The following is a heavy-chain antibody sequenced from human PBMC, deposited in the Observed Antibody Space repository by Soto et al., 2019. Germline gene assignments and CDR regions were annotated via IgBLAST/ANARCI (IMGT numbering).Heavy chain of an antibody. CDR2: ISYSGST. Sequence: SETLSLTCSVSGGSVSSRSFYWNWIRQPPGKGLEWIGYISYSGSTNYNPSLKSRVTISVDTSKNHFSLKLSSVPAADTAVYYCARGDAINWFDPWGQGTLVTVSS. CDR3: ARGDAINWFDP. CDR1: GGSVSSRSFY. V-gene: IGHV4-61*01. J-gene: IGHJ5*02.